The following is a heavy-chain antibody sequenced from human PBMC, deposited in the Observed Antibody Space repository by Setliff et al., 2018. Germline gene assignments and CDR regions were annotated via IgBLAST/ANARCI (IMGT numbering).Heavy chain of an antibody. CDR1: GGSITTGGYY. D-gene: IGHD5-18*01. V-gene: IGHV4-31*03. J-gene: IGHJ6*03. CDR2: IYHSGTT. Sequence: SETLSLTCTVSGGSITTGGYYWSWIRQHPGEGLEWIGYIYHSGTTYYNPSLESRVRLSVDTSSSQFSLKLSSVTAADRAIYFCARYSSPYYYMDVWGTGIAVTVSS. CDR3: ARYSSPYYYMDV.